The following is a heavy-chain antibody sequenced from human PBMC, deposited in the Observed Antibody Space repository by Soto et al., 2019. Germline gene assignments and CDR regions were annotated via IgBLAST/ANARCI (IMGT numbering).Heavy chain of an antibody. J-gene: IGHJ4*02. CDR1: GFTFSGYA. Sequence: GGSLRLSCAASGFTFSGYAMHWVRQAPGKGLEWVAVISYDGSNKYYADSVKGRFTISRDNSKNTLYLQMNSLRAEDTAVYYCARGPSSLTRFDYWGQGTMGTVSS. D-gene: IGHD2-2*01. CDR3: ARGPSSLTRFDY. V-gene: IGHV3-30-3*01. CDR2: ISYDGSNK.